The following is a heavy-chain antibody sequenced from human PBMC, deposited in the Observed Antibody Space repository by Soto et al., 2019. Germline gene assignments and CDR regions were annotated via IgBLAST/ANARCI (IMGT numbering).Heavy chain of an antibody. Sequence: VQLVESGGGGVQPGRSLRLSCAASGFTFSSYAMHWVRQAPGKGLAWVAVISYDGSNKYYADSVKGRFTISRDNSKNKLYLQMNSLRAEDTAGYYCARAGIAAALACMDVWGQGTTVTVSS. CDR1: GFTFSSYA. V-gene: IGHV3-30-3*01. CDR2: ISYDGSNK. CDR3: ARAGIAAALACMDV. D-gene: IGHD6-13*01. J-gene: IGHJ6*02.